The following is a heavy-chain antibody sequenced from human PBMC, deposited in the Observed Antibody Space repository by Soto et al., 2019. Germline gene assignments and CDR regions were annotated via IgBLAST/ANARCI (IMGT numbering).Heavy chain of an antibody. CDR1: GVTFSGSA. Sequence: EVQLVESGGGLVQPGGSLRLSCAASGVTFSGSAIHWVRQASGKGLELLGLIRSKANNYATAYAASEKGRFTISRDDSKNTAYLPMNSLKTADTANYYCSRQMFSPDNHWGQGTLVTVSS. V-gene: IGHV3-73*01. D-gene: IGHD3-10*02. CDR3: SRQMFSPDNH. J-gene: IGHJ5*02. CDR2: IRSKANNYAT.